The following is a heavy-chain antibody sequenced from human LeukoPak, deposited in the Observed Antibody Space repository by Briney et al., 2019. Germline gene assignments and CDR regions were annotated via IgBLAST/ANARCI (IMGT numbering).Heavy chain of an antibody. J-gene: IGHJ4*02. CDR1: GYLFISHG. Sequence: ASVKVSCKGSGYLFISHGLTWVRQAPGQGLEWMGWISTYSANATYAQNFQGRVTMTTDTSTETAYLELSSLRSDDTAVYYCALSGTRYNSAWCRIWGQGTLVTVSS. CDR2: ISTYSANA. V-gene: IGHV1-18*01. D-gene: IGHD6-19*01. CDR3: ALSGTRYNSAWCRI.